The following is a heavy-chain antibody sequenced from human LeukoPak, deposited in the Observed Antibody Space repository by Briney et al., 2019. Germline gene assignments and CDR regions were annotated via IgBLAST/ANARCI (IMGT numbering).Heavy chain of an antibody. Sequence: ASVKVSCKVSGYTLTELSMHWVRQAPGKGLEWMGGFDPEDGETIYAQKFQGRVTMTEDTSTDTAYMELSSLRSEDTAVYYCATDVVVPATKDIAFDIWGQGTMVTVSS. CDR1: GYTLTELS. D-gene: IGHD2-2*01. J-gene: IGHJ3*02. CDR2: FDPEDGET. V-gene: IGHV1-24*01. CDR3: ATDVVVPATKDIAFDI.